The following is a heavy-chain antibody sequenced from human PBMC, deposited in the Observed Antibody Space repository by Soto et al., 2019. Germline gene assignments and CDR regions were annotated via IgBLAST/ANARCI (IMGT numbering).Heavy chain of an antibody. CDR1: GGTFSSYA. J-gene: IGHJ5*02. CDR2: IIPIFGTA. CDR3: ARVGGPYCSSTSCYTSNWFDP. D-gene: IGHD2-2*02. V-gene: IGHV1-69*01. Sequence: QVQLAQSGAEVKKPGSSVKVSCKASGGTFSSYAISWVRQAPGQGLEWMGGIIPIFGTANYAQKFQGRVTITADESTSTAYMELSSLRSEDTAVYYCARVGGPYCSSTSCYTSNWFDPWGQGTLVTVSS.